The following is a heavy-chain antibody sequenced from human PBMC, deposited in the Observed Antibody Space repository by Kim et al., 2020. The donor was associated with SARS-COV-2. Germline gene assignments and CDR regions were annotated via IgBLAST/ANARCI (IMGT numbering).Heavy chain of an antibody. J-gene: IGHJ4*02. Sequence: SETLSLTCTVSHDSMGSTTYYWSWIRQPVGKGLEWIGRVYISGGTDYHSSLRNRVTISIDRARKQFSLKMTSVTAADTAMYYCARERGSGLPELWGQGTLVTVSS. CDR2: VYISGGT. CDR1: HDSMGSTTYY. CDR3: ARERGSGLPEL. D-gene: IGHD1-7*01. V-gene: IGHV4-61*02.